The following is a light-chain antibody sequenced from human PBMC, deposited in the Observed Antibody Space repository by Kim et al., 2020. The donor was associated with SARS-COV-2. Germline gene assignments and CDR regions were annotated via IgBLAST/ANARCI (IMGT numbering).Light chain of an antibody. CDR3: QQYNNWPWT. V-gene: IGKV3D-15*01. CDR1: QSVSTN. J-gene: IGKJ1*01. CDR2: DVS. Sequence: VSPGESAPLSCRARQSVSTNLAWYQQKPGQAPRLLIYDVSIRATGIPARFSGSGSGTDFTLAISSLQSEDSAVYFCQQYNNWPWTFGQGTKVDIK.